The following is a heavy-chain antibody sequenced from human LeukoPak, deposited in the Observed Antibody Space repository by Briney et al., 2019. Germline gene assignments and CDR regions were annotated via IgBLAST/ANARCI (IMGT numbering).Heavy chain of an antibody. D-gene: IGHD3-9*01. CDR1: AATCCTYG. CDR2: IIPILGIA. CDR3: ARASYDILTGYYDY. Sequence: ASVKVSCHASAATCCTYGSSWVRQAPGQGREWMGRIIPILGIANYAQKFQGRVTITADKSTSTAYMELSSLRSEDTAVYYCARASYDILTGYYDYWGQGTLVTVSS. J-gene: IGHJ4*02. V-gene: IGHV1-69*04.